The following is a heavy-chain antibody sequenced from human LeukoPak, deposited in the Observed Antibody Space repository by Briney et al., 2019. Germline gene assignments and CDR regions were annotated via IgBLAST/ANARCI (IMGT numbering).Heavy chain of an antibody. CDR2: INHSGST. D-gene: IGHD2-15*01. Sequence: SETLSLTCAVYGGSFSGYYWSWIRQPPGKGLEWIGEINHSGSTNYNPSLKSRVTISVDTSKNQFSLKLSSVTAADTAVYYCARGLRGYWQWPLDYWRQGTLVTVSS. CDR3: ARGLRGYWQWPLDY. CDR1: GGSFSGYY. J-gene: IGHJ4*02. V-gene: IGHV4-34*01.